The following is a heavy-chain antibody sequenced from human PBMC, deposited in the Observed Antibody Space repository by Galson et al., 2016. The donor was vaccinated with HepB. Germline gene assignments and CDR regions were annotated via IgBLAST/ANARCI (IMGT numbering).Heavy chain of an antibody. V-gene: IGHV4-61*07. CDR3: AGQMTSFISIDY. J-gene: IGHJ4*02. CDR2: INYSGSA. D-gene: IGHD3-3*02. Sequence: GKEPEWIGDINYSGSANYNPSLKSRVSISVDVSKSQLSLKLNSVTAADTAVYYCAGQMTSFISIDYWGQGTLVTVSS.